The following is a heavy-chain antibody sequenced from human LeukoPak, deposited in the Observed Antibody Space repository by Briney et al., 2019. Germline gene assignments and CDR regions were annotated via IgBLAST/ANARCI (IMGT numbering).Heavy chain of an antibody. J-gene: IGHJ4*02. D-gene: IGHD6-13*01. V-gene: IGHV4-34*01. CDR1: GGSFSGHY. Sequence: SETLSLTCAVYGGSFSGHYWSWIRQPPGKGLEWIGEIDHSGRTNSNPSPKSRVTISVDMSKNQFFLRLSSVTAADTAVYYCARKSIVAAGRKPYDYWDQGTLVTVSP. CDR3: ARKSIVAAGRKPYDY. CDR2: IDHSGRT.